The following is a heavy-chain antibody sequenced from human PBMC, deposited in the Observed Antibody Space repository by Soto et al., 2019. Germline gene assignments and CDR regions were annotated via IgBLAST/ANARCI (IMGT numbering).Heavy chain of an antibody. V-gene: IGHV1-46*01. CDR1: GYTFTSYY. CDR2: INPSGGST. CDR3: ATAHGTIFRVTKGYYYYGRDA. D-gene: IGHD3-3*01. Sequence: ASVKVSCKASGYTFTSYYMHWVRQAPGQGLEWMGIINPSGGSTSYAQKFQGRVTMTRDTSTSTVYMELSSLRSEDTAVYYCATAHGTIFRVTKGYYYYGRDAWGQGTTVTVCS. J-gene: IGHJ6*02.